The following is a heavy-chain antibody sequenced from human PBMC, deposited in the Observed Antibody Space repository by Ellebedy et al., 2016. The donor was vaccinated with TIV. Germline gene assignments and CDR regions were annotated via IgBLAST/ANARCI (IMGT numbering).Heavy chain of an antibody. CDR3: ATGSPLSMVRGALVG. CDR1: GGTFSSYA. D-gene: IGHD3-10*01. CDR2: IIPIFGTA. Sequence: SVKVSXKASGGTFSSYAISWVRQAPGQGLEWMGGIIPIFGTANYAQKFQGRVTITADESTSTAYMELSSLRSEDTAVYYCATGSPLSMVRGALVGWGQGTLVTVSS. V-gene: IGHV1-69*13. J-gene: IGHJ4*02.